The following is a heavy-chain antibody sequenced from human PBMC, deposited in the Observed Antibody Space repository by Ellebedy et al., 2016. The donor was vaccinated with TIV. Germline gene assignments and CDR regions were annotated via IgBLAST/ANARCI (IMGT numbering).Heavy chain of an antibody. CDR1: GFTVSSNY. J-gene: IGHJ2*01. Sequence: GESLKISCAASGFTVSSNYMSWVRQAPGKGLEWVSATSGSGGSTYYADSVKGRFTISRDNSKNTLYLQMNSLRAEDTAVYYCAKLRGATGSWYFDLWGRGTLVPVSS. D-gene: IGHD1-26*01. CDR3: AKLRGATGSWYFDL. V-gene: IGHV3-23*01. CDR2: TSGSGGST.